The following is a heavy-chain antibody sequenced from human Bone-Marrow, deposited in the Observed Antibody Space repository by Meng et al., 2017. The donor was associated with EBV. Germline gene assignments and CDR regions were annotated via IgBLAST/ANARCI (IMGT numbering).Heavy chain of an antibody. Sequence: QVQRVQSGAWWKKPGSSVMASCTISGGTFRGDAISWVRQAPGQGLVWMGGLIPMTGVAHYAQKFQDRVSIIADESTSTHYLELSSLRSEDTAIYFCASESGRGFTPDYWGQGTLVTVSS. CDR3: ASESGRGFTPDY. CDR1: GGTFRGDA. CDR2: LIPMTGVA. V-gene: IGHV1-69*01. D-gene: IGHD3-10*01. J-gene: IGHJ4*02.